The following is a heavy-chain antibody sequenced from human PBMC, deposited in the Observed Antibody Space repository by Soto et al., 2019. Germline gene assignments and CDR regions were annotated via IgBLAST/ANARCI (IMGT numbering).Heavy chain of an antibody. J-gene: IGHJ3*02. Sequence: PSDTLSLTYAVYGGSFSGYYWSGIRQPPGKGLEWIGEINHSGSTNYNPSLKSRVTISVDTSKNQFSLKLSSVTAADTAVYYCARETTKDCGGDCYFVGSHDAFDIWGQGTMVTVSS. CDR1: GGSFSGYY. CDR2: INHSGST. V-gene: IGHV4-34*01. CDR3: ARETTKDCGGDCYFVGSHDAFDI. D-gene: IGHD2-21*02.